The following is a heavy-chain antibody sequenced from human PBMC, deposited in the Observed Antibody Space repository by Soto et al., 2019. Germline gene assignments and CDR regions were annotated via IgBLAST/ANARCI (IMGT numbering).Heavy chain of an antibody. CDR2: IYSGGST. CDR3: ARDVLFGGGWFDP. V-gene: IGHV3-66*01. CDR1: GFTVSSNY. D-gene: IGHD3-10*02. Sequence: EVQLVESGGGLVQPGGSLRLSCAASGFTVSSNYMSWFRQAPGKGLEWVSVIYSGGSTHYADSVKGRLTISRDNSKNTLYLQMNSLRAEDTAVYYCARDVLFGGGWFDPWGQGTLVTVSS. J-gene: IGHJ5*02.